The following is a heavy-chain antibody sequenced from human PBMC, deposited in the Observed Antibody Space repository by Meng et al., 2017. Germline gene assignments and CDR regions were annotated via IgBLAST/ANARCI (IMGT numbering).Heavy chain of an antibody. V-gene: IGHV1-69*01. D-gene: IGHD7-27*01. Sequence: QGQRVESGAEVRKPGSSVKVSCKASGGTFSSYAISWVRQAPGQGLEWMGGIIPIFGTANYAQKFQGRVTITADESTSTAYMELSSLRSEDTAVYYCASNDGTGDRTGGDYWGQGTLVTVSS. CDR1: GGTFSSYA. J-gene: IGHJ4*02. CDR3: ASNDGTGDRTGGDY. CDR2: IIPIFGTA.